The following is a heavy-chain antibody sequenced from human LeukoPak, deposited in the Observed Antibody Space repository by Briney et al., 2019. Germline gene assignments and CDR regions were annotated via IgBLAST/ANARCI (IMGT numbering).Heavy chain of an antibody. Sequence: GGSLRLSCAASGFTVSSSYMSWVRQAPGKGLEWVSLIYSGRSTHYADSVKGRFTISRDTSKNTLYLQMNSLRAEDTALYYCARDIRDSSGYYYYFDNWGQGTLVTVSS. V-gene: IGHV3-66*02. CDR3: ARDIRDSSGYYYYFDN. J-gene: IGHJ4*02. CDR2: IYSGRST. CDR1: GFTVSSSY. D-gene: IGHD3-22*01.